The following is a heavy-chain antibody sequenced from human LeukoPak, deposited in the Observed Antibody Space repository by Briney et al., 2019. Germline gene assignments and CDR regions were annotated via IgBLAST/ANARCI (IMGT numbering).Heavy chain of an antibody. CDR2: ISGSGGST. D-gene: IGHD3-3*01. V-gene: IGHV3-23*01. J-gene: IGHJ6*03. Sequence: PGGSLRLSCAASGFSFSSYAMSWVRQAPGKGLEWVSVISGSGGSTYYADSVKGRFTIPRDNSKNTLYLQMNSLRVEDTAVYYCARGGDFWSGYSRGYYMDVWGKGTTVTVSS. CDR3: ARGGDFWSGYSRGYYMDV. CDR1: GFSFSSYA.